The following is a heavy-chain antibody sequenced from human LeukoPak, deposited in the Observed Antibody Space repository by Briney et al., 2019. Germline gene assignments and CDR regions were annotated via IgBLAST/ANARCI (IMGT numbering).Heavy chain of an antibody. CDR3: ARRYYYNLGSFPFDF. V-gene: IGHV4-34*01. CDR2: IHNSGTT. CDR1: GGPFSGYF. J-gene: IGHJ4*02. Sequence: SETLSLTCAVSGGPFSGYFWSWIRQSSGKGLEWIGEIHNSGTTIYNPSLNSRVTISEDTSKNQFYLNLSSVTAADTAVYYCARRYYYNLGSFPFDFWGQGTLVTVSS. D-gene: IGHD3-10*01.